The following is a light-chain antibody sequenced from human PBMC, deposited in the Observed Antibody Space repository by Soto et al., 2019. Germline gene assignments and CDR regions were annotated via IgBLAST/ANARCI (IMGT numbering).Light chain of an antibody. Sequence: EIVMTQSPATLSVSPGERATLSCRASQSVINYLAWYQQRPGQAPRLLIYGASARATGIPARFSGSGSGTDFTLTICRLEPEDFAVYYCQQFSSYPLTFGGGTKVDIK. CDR3: QQFSSYPLT. J-gene: IGKJ4*01. CDR2: GAS. V-gene: IGKV3-15*01. CDR1: QSVINY.